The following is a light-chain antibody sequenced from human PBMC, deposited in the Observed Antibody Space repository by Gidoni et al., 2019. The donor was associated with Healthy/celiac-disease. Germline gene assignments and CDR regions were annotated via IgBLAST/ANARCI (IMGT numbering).Light chain of an antibody. CDR2: GAS. Sequence: EIVMTQSPATLSLSPGERATLSCWASQSVCSSYLSWYQQKPGQAPRLLIYGASTRATGIPARFSGSGSGTDFTLTISSLQPEDFAVYYCQQDYKLLFTFGPGTKVDIK. J-gene: IGKJ3*01. CDR1: QSVCSSY. V-gene: IGKV3D-7*01. CDR3: QQDYKLLFT.